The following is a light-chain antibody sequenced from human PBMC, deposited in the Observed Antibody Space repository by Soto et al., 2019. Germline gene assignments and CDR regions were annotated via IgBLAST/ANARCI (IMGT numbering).Light chain of an antibody. CDR1: QQINNF. V-gene: IGKV1-39*01. J-gene: IGKJ1*01. CDR2: GAS. Sequence: DIQLTQSTSSLSAQVGDRVTITCRTSQQINNFLNWYRQRPGEAPELLIYGASGLRGGGSTRCSGSGSGTDFTLTISGLQPEDAATYYCQHTFRTPPWTLGQGT. CDR3: QHTFRTPPWT.